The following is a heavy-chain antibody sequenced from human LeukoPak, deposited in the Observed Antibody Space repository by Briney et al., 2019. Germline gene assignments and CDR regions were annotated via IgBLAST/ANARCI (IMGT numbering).Heavy chain of an antibody. Sequence: GGSLRLSCAASGFTFSSYGMHWVRQAPGKGLEWVAVISYDGSNKYYADSVKGRFTISRDNSKNTLYLQMNSLRSEDTAVYYCAKAPSDYYYYGMDVWGQGTTVTVSS. V-gene: IGHV3-30*18. CDR2: ISYDGSNK. CDR1: GFTFSSYG. J-gene: IGHJ6*02. CDR3: AKAPSDYYYYGMDV.